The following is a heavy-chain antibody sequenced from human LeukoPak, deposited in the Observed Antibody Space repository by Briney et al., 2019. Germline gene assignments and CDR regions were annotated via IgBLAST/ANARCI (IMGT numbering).Heavy chain of an antibody. CDR2: IYTSEST. Sequence: PSETLSLTCTVSGGSISSYYWSWIRQPAGKGLEWIGCIYTSESTNYNPSLKSRVAMSVDTSKNQFSLKLSSVTAADTAVYYCARFMTGMARGYSSYYMDVWGTGTTVSVSS. CDR3: ARFMTGMARGYSSYYMDV. J-gene: IGHJ6*03. CDR1: GGSISSYY. D-gene: IGHD1-20*01. V-gene: IGHV4-4*07.